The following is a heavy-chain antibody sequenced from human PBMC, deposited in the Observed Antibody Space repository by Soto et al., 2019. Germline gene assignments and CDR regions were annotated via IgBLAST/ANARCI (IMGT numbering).Heavy chain of an antibody. CDR1: GVSINNYY. D-gene: IGHD4-17*01. V-gene: IGHV4-59*08. Sequence: SETLPLTCTVSGVSINNYYWSWIRQPPGKGLEWIGYIYYSGSTNYNPSLKSRVTISVDTSKNQFSLKLSSVTAADTAVYYCARRYGPGFDYWGQGTLVTVSS. CDR2: IYYSGST. J-gene: IGHJ4*02. CDR3: ARRYGPGFDY.